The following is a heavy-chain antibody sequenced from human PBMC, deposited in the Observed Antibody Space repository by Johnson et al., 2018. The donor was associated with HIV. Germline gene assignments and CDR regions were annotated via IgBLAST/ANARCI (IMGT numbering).Heavy chain of an antibody. D-gene: IGHD2-8*01. CDR1: GFTFDDYA. CDR3: ARATWSDDAFDI. CDR2: ISWNSGSK. Sequence: VQLVESGGGLVKPGGSLRLSCAASGFTFDDYAMHWVRQAPGKGLEWVSGISWNSGSKGYADSVKGRFTISRDNARNSLYLQMNSLRAEDTALYYCARATWSDDAFDIWGQGTMVTVSS. V-gene: IGHV3-9*01. J-gene: IGHJ3*02.